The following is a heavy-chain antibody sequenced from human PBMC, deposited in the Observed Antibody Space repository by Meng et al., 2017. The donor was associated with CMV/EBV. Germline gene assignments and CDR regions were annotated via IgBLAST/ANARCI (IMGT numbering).Heavy chain of an antibody. CDR2: IYPNSGRT. CDR3: ARARYVLRFLEDY. CDR1: GYTFTGYY. V-gene: IGHV1-2*02. D-gene: IGHD3-3*01. J-gene: IGHJ4*02. Sequence: SVKVSCQASGYTFTGYYMRWVRQAPGQGLEWTGWIYPNSGRTNYAQQFQGRVTMTRDTSISTAYMELSRLRSDDTAVYYCARARYVLRFLEDYWGQGTLVTVSS.